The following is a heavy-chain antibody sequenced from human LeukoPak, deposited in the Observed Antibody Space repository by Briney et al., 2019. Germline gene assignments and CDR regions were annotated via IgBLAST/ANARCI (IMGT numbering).Heavy chain of an antibody. CDR3: ARVDDDSSGSHPDY. Sequence: GGSLRLSCAASGFTFSSYWMSWVRQAPGKGLEWVANIKQDGSEKYYVDSVKGRFIISRDNAKNSLYLQMNSLRAEDTAVYYCARVDDDSSGSHPDYWGQGTLVTVSS. J-gene: IGHJ4*02. D-gene: IGHD3-22*01. CDR1: GFTFSSYW. CDR2: IKQDGSEK. V-gene: IGHV3-7*03.